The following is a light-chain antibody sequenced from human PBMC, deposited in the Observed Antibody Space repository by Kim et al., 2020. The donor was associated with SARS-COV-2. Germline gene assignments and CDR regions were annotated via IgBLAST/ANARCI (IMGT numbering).Light chain of an antibody. CDR3: QQYGSSMWT. J-gene: IGKJ1*01. CDR2: GAS. V-gene: IGKV3-20*01. Sequence: SPGERATLSCRDSQSVSSSYLAWYQQKPGQAPRLLIYGASSRATGIPDRFSGSGSGTDFTLTISRLEPEDFAVYYCQQYGSSMWTFGQGTKVDIK. CDR1: QSVSSSY.